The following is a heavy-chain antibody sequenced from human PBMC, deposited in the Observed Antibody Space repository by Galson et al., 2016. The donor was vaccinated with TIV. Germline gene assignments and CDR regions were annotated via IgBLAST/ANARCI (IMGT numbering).Heavy chain of an antibody. CDR3: ARDPTDYPSYYYLYGMDV. CDR2: ISYDGGSK. V-gene: IGHV3-30*04. CDR1: GFTFSGYA. Sequence: SLRLSCAASGFTFSGYALHWVRQAPGKGLEWVAVISYDGGSKYSADSVKGRFTISRDNSKNTVYLQMNSMRVEDTAVYYCARDPTDYPSYYYLYGMDVWGQGTTVTDS. J-gene: IGHJ6*02. D-gene: IGHD4-11*01.